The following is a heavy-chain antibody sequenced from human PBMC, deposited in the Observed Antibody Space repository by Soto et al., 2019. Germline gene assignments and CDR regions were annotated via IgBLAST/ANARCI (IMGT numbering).Heavy chain of an antibody. Sequence: LRLSCAASGFTFSDYYMSWIRQSPGKGLEWVSYISSSSSYTNYADSVKGRFTISRDNAKNSLYLQMNSLRAEDTAVYYCARTPDCTNGVCSAGFDYWGQGTLVTVSS. CDR1: GFTFSDYY. J-gene: IGHJ4*02. CDR3: ARTPDCTNGVCSAGFDY. V-gene: IGHV3-11*06. D-gene: IGHD2-8*01. CDR2: ISSSSSYT.